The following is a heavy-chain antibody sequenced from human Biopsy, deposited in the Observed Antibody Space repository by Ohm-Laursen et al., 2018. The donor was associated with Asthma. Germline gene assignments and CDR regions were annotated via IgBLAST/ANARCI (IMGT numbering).Heavy chain of an antibody. Sequence: LSLTCAASRFTYEMHWVRQAPGKGLEWVAVISYDGSSIYYADSVKGRFTISRDNSKNTLSLQMNSPTAEDTAVYYCAREGVAGTHIEDWGQGTLVTVSS. J-gene: IGHJ4*02. D-gene: IGHD6-19*01. V-gene: IGHV3-30-3*01. CDR3: AREGVAGTHIED. CDR2: ISYDGSSI. CDR1: RFTYE.